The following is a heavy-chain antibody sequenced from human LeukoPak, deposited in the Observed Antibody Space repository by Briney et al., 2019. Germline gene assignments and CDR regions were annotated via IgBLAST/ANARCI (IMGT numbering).Heavy chain of an antibody. V-gene: IGHV3-74*01. J-gene: IGHJ5*01. Sequence: GGSLRLSCAASGFTFRDYWMHWIRQAPGKGLVWVSRIKGDGSHTIYADSVKGRFTISRDNVKNTLYLQMKSLRVEDTALYYCVRDWDHFDFDSWGQGTLVTVSS. CDR2: IKGDGSHT. D-gene: IGHD1-26*01. CDR1: GFTFRDYW. CDR3: VRDWDHFDFDS.